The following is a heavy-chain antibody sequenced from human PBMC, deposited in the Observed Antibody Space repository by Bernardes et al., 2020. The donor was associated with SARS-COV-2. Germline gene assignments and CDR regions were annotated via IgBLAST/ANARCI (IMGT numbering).Heavy chain of an antibody. D-gene: IGHD7-27*01. V-gene: IGHV1-46*01. CDR2: ICPTDADT. J-gene: IGHJ4*02. CDR1: AHTVSNFC. Sequence: ASVEVSCKASAHTVSNFCMHWARQSPGQGLEWMGMICPTDADTRYAEKFQGRVTMTRDTSTSTVYMELSALRSEDTAVYYCVRAGDQYFDSWGQGTPVTVSS. CDR3: VRAGDQYFDS.